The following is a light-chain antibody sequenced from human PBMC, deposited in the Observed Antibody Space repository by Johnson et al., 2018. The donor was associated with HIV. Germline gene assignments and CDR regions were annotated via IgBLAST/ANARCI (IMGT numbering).Light chain of an antibody. CDR2: DNN. V-gene: IGLV1-51*01. J-gene: IGLJ1*01. CDR3: GTWDSSLSGV. Sequence: QSVLTQPPSVSAAPGQKVTISCSGSSSNIGNNYVSWYQQLPGTAPKLLIYDNNKRPSGIPDRFSGSKPGTSATLAITGLQTGDEADYYCGTWDSSLSGVFGTGTKVTVL. CDR1: SSNIGNNY.